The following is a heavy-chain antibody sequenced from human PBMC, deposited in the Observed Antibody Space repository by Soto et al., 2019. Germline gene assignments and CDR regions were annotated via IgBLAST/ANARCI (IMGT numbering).Heavy chain of an antibody. J-gene: IGHJ5*01. CDR3: AKGPDVSGYYHNWFDS. D-gene: IGHD3-22*01. CDR2: ISRTGDSA. CDR1: GFSFSDYA. V-gene: IGHV3-23*01. Sequence: EVHLLESGGALVQPGGSLTLSCAASGFSFSDYAMSWVRQAPGKGLEWVSSISRTGDSAYYADSVKGRFAISRDRPKTRLSLEMNSLRVEHTAVYYCAKGPDVSGYYHNWFDSWGQGTLITVSS.